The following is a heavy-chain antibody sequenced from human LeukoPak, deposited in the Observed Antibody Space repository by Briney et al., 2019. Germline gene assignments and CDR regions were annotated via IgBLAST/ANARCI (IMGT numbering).Heavy chain of an antibody. V-gene: IGHV4-34*01. Sequence: PSETLSLTCAVYGGSFSGYYWSWIRQPPGKGLEWIGEINHSGSTNYNPSLKSRVTISVDTSKNQFSLKLSSVTATDTAVYYCARVTGYMIEDYFDYWGQGTLVTVSS. CDR3: ARVTGYMIEDYFDY. J-gene: IGHJ4*02. CDR2: INHSGST. CDR1: GGSFSGYY. D-gene: IGHD3-22*01.